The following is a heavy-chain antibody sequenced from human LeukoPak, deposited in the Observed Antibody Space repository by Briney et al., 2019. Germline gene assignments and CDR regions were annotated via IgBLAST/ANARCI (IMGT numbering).Heavy chain of an antibody. J-gene: IGHJ4*02. Sequence: ASVKVSCTASGYTFTSYDINWVRQATGQGLEWMGWMNPNSGNTDYAQKFQGRVTITRNTSISTAYMELSSLRSEDTAVYYCARGPIGATAHFDYWGEGTLVTVSS. CDR2: MNPNSGNT. CDR1: GYTFTSYD. CDR3: ARGPIGATAHFDY. D-gene: IGHD4/OR15-4a*01. V-gene: IGHV1-8*03.